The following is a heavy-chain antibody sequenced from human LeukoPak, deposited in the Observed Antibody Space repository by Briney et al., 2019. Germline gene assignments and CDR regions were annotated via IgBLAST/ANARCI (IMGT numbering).Heavy chain of an antibody. CDR2: ISARGASK. CDR3: ARSLNYSGSLLYF. J-gene: IGHJ4*02. CDR1: GINFKDYD. Sequence: LGESLRLSCAASGINFKDYDMTWLRQAPGKRLERVASISARGASKNYANSGRGRFTISRDNSNRVVYLRMISLRTEDVSVYYCARSLNYSGSLLYFWGLGTRVIVSS. D-gene: IGHD6-25*01. V-gene: IGHV3-23*01.